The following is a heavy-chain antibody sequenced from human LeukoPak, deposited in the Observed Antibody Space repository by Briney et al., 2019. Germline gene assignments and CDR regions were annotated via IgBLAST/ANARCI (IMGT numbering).Heavy chain of an antibody. CDR3: AGRYGGNYFDY. V-gene: IGHV4-34*01. Sequence: PSETLSLTCAVYGGSFSGYYWSWIRQPPGKGLEWIGEINHSGSTNYNPSLKSRVTLSVDTSKNQFSLKLSSVTAADTAVYYCAGRYGGNYFDYWGQGTLVTVSS. CDR1: GGSFSGYY. CDR2: INHSGST. D-gene: IGHD4-23*01. J-gene: IGHJ4*02.